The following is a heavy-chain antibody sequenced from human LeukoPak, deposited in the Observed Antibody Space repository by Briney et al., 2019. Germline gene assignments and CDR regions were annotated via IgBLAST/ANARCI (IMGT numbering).Heavy chain of an antibody. CDR1: EYTFTTYH. CDR2: INPNSGDT. J-gene: IGHJ5*02. V-gene: IGHV1-2*06. CDR3: AREIRRGAGDWFDP. D-gene: IGHD1-26*01. Sequence: ASVKVSCKASEYTFTTYHLHWVRQAPGQGLEWMGRINPNSGDTNYAQKFQGRATMTTDTSISTAYMDLSGLRSDDTAMYYCAREIRRGAGDWFDPWGQGTLVTVSS.